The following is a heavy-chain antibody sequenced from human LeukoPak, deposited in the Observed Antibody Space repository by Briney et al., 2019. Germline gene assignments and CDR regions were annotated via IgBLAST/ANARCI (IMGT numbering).Heavy chain of an antibody. D-gene: IGHD6-19*01. CDR1: GGSISSGDYY. J-gene: IGHJ5*02. Sequence: SQTLSLTCTVSGGSISSGDYYWSWIRQPPGKGLEWIGEINHSGSTNSNPSLKSRVTISVDTSKNQFSLMLSSVTAADTAVYYCATAVAGESSWFDPWGQGTLVTVSS. CDR3: ATAVAGESSWFDP. CDR2: INHSGST. V-gene: IGHV4-30-4*01.